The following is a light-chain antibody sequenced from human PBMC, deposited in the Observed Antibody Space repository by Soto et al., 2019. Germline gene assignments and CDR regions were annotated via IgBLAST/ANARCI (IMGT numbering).Light chain of an antibody. Sequence: DIVLTQIPLSLSVTPGQPASISCKSSQSLLQTDGKTYFDWYVQKPGQSPQLLIYLASNRASGVPDRFSGSGSGTDFTLKISRVEAEDVGVYYCMQALQTPLTFGQGTRLEIK. CDR2: LAS. CDR3: MQALQTPLT. V-gene: IGKV2-28*01. CDR1: QSLLQTDGKTY. J-gene: IGKJ5*01.